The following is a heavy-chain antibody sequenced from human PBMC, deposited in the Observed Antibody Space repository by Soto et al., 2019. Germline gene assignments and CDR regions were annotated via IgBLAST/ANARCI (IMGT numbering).Heavy chain of an antibody. D-gene: IGHD5-18*01. CDR1: GYTFTTYA. CDR2: INAGNGNT. J-gene: IGHJ2*01. V-gene: IGHV1-3*01. CDR3: TRMSWGYSYGYDWYFDL. Sequence: QVQLVQSGAEVKKPGASVKVSCKASGYTFTTYAMLWVRQAPGQGLEWMGWINAGNGNTKYSQNFQGRVTITRDTSASTDYMELSSLRSEDTAVYYCTRMSWGYSYGYDWYFDLWGRGTLVTVSS.